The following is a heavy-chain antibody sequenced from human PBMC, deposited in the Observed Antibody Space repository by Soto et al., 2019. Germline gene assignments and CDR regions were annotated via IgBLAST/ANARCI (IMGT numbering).Heavy chain of an antibody. CDR1: GGSISSSNW. D-gene: IGHD6-13*01. CDR2: IYHSGST. Sequence: QVQLQESGPGLVKPSGTLSLTCAVSGGSISSSNWWSWVRQPPGKGLEWIGEIYHSGSTNYNPSLKSRVTIPVDESKHQFSLKLSSVTAADTAVYYCAREGAAAGTGHWYFDLWGRGTLVTVSS. CDR3: AREGAAAGTGHWYFDL. V-gene: IGHV4-4*02. J-gene: IGHJ2*01.